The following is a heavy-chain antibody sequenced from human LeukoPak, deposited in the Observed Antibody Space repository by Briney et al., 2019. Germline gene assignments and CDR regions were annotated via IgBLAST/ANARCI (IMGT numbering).Heavy chain of an antibody. CDR3: AREGYCSGGRCYGVFDY. J-gene: IGHJ4*02. V-gene: IGHV4-34*01. D-gene: IGHD2-15*01. CDR1: GGSFSGYY. Sequence: PSETLSLTCAVYGGSFSGYYWSWLRQPPGKGLEWIGEINHSGSTNYNPSLKSRVTISVDTSKNQFSLKLSSVTAADTAVYNCAREGYCSGGRCYGVFDYWGQGTLVTVSS. CDR2: INHSGST.